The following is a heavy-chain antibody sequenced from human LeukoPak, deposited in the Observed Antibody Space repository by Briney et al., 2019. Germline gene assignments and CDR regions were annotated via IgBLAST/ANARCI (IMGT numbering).Heavy chain of an antibody. CDR1: GFTFSSHG. Sequence: GGSLRLSCAASGFTFSSHGLSWVRQAPGKGLEWVSVIYSGGSTYYADSVQDRFTISRHNSKNTLYLQMNSLRADDTAVYYCVRAYFYGSGSPEYFDYWGQGTLVTVSS. V-gene: IGHV3-53*04. D-gene: IGHD3-10*01. CDR3: VRAYFYGSGSPEYFDY. CDR2: IYSGGST. J-gene: IGHJ4*02.